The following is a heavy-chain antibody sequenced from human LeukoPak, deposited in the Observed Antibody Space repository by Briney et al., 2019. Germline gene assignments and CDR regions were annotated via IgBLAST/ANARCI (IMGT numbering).Heavy chain of an antibody. Sequence: PSETLSLTCIVSGYSISSAYYWGWIRQPPGKGLEWIGYIYYSGSTYYNPSLKSRVTISVDTSKNQFSLKLSSVTAADTAVYYCARLIVVVPAAMRDGMDVWGKGTTVTVSS. V-gene: IGHV4-38-2*02. J-gene: IGHJ6*04. CDR3: ARLIVVVPAAMRDGMDV. CDR2: IYYSGST. D-gene: IGHD2-2*01. CDR1: GYSISSAYY.